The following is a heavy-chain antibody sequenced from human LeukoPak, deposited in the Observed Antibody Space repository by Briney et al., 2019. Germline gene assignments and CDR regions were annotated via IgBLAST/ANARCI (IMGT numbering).Heavy chain of an antibody. CDR2: IHHSRST. CDR1: GGSISSDY. J-gene: IGHJ4*02. CDR3: ARDVDGLIDY. V-gene: IGHV4-59*12. Sequence: PSETLSLTCTVSGGSISSDYWSWIRQPPGKGLEWIGEIHHSRSTNYNPSLKSRVTISVDTSKNQFSLKLSSVTAADTAVYYCARDVDGLIDYWGQGTLVTVSS. D-gene: IGHD3-22*01.